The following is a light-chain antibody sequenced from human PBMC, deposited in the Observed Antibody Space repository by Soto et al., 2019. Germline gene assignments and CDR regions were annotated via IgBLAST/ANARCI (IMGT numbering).Light chain of an antibody. CDR3: CSYAAISTFV. Sequence: QSALTQPASVSGSPGQSITISCTGTSSDIGGYNYVSWYQQYPGKAPKLMIYDVTKRPSGVPDRFSGSKAGNTASLTISGLQAEDEADFYCCSYAAISTFVFGGGTKLTVL. CDR1: SSDIGGYNY. CDR2: DVT. J-gene: IGLJ2*01. V-gene: IGLV2-11*01.